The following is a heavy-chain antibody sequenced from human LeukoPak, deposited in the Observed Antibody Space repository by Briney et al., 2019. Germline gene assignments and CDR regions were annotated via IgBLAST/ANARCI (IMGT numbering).Heavy chain of an antibody. Sequence: PSETLSLTCTVSGGSISSSGHYCGWIRQPPGKGLEWIGSIFYSGTTSYSPSLKSRVTISVDMSKNQFSLKLSSVTAADTAVYYCARHFIRTCWYLEGYFDFWGQGALVTVSS. CDR3: ARHFIRTCWYLEGYFDF. CDR2: IFYSGTT. V-gene: IGHV4-39*01. J-gene: IGHJ4*02. D-gene: IGHD6-13*01. CDR1: GGSISSSGHY.